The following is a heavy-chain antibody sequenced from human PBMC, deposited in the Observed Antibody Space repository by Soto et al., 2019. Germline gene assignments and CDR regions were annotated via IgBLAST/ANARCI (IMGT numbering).Heavy chain of an antibody. CDR3: ARANPDWNRNGLDV. CDR2: LYSRFNT. Sequence: EVQLVESGGDLIQPGGSLRLSCAASGFTAATTYMSWVRQAPGKGLEWVAVLYSRFNTYYADSVKGRFTVSGDSSKNTLYLQISSLRAEDTAVYYCARANPDWNRNGLDVWGHGTTVTVSS. CDR1: GFTAATTY. D-gene: IGHD1-1*01. J-gene: IGHJ6*02. V-gene: IGHV3-53*01.